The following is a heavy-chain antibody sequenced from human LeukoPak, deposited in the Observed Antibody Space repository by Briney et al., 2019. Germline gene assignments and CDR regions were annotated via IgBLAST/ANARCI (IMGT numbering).Heavy chain of an antibody. J-gene: IGHJ4*02. D-gene: IGHD6-13*01. CDR1: GFTFSSHW. V-gene: IGHV3-74*01. CDR2: INSDGSSI. Sequence: GGSLRLSCVASGFTFSSHWMHWVRQAPGKGLVWVSRINSDGSSITYAGSVKGRFTISRDNSKNTLYLQMNSLRGDDTAVYYCAKAPSYSSSWYSPDYWGQGTLVTVSS. CDR3: AKAPSYSSSWYSPDY.